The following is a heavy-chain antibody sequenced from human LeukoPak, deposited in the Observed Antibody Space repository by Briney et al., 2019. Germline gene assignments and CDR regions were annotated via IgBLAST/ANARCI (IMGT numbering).Heavy chain of an antibody. CDR2: IYYSGST. Sequence: SETLSLTCTVSGGSISSYYWSWIRQPPGKGLEWIGYIYYSGSTSYNPSLKSRVTISVDTSKNQFSLKLSSVTAADTAVYYCARIRNGRYCSGGSCYYYDSSGYAYWGQGTLVTVSS. J-gene: IGHJ4*02. D-gene: IGHD2-15*01. CDR3: ARIRNGRYCSGGSCYYYDSSGYAY. V-gene: IGHV4-59*12. CDR1: GGSISSYY.